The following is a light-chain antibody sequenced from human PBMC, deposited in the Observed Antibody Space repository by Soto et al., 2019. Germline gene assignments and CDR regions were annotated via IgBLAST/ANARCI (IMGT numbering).Light chain of an antibody. CDR1: SSDVGGYNY. CDR2: EVT. J-gene: IGLJ2*01. Sequence: QSVLTQPASVSGSPGQSITISCTGTSSDVGGYNYVSWYQQHPGKGPKLMIYEVTTRPSGVSFRFSGSKSGNTASLTISGLQAEDEADYYCSSYTAITTVTFGGGTKLTVL. CDR3: SSYTAITTVT. V-gene: IGLV2-14*01.